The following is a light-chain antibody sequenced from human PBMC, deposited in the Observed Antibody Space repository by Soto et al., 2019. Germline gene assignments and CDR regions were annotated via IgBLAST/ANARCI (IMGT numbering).Light chain of an antibody. CDR3: QQRSSWPPTIT. CDR1: QSITSSF. J-gene: IGKJ5*01. Sequence: EIVLTQSPGILSLSPGERASPSCGASQSITSSFLAWYQQKPGQAPRLLIYGASSRATGIPDRFSGTGSETDFTLTINSLEPEDFAVYYCQQRSSWPPTITFGQGTRLEIK. V-gene: IGKV3D-20*02. CDR2: GAS.